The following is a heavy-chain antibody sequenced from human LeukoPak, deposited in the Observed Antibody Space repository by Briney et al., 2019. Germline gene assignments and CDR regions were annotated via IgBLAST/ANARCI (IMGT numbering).Heavy chain of an antibody. CDR2: ISGSGGST. J-gene: IGHJ4*02. D-gene: IGHD2-15*01. CDR3: ASLTYCSGGSCYDGDY. Sequence: GGSLRLSCAASGFTFSSSAMSWVRQAPGKGLEWVSVISGSGGSTYYADSVKGRFTISRDNSKNTLYLQMNSLRAEDTALYYCASLTYCSGGSCYDGDYWGQGTLVTVSS. CDR1: GFTFSSSA. V-gene: IGHV3-23*01.